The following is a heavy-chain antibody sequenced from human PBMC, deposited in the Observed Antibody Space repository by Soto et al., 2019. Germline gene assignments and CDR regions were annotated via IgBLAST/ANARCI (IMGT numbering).Heavy chain of an antibody. J-gene: IGHJ4*02. CDR2: IIPISGRP. CDR1: GGTFSSLG. V-gene: IGHV1-69*01. CDR3: ATRGTQGRWLVFADY. Sequence: QVQLVQSGAEVKRPGSSVKVSCEASGGTFSSLGFTWVRQAPGQGLEWMGGIIPISGRPTFAPKFLGRVTITADEATRTTYMELTALTSDDTAIYFCATRGTQGRWLVFADYWGQGSLVTVSS. D-gene: IGHD6-19*01.